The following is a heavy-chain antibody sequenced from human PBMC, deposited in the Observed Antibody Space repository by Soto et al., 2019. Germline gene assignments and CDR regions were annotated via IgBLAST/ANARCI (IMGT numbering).Heavy chain of an antibody. CDR2: IYYIGNT. Sequence: SETLSLTCTVSGGSISTYYWNWIRQPPGKGLEWIGYIYYIGNTNYNPSLKSRVSMSVDTSKNHFSLELSSVTAADTAVYYCARLSYGVSDYWGQGTLVTVSS. J-gene: IGHJ4*02. V-gene: IGHV4-59*08. D-gene: IGHD3-10*01. CDR3: ARLSYGVSDY. CDR1: GGSISTYY.